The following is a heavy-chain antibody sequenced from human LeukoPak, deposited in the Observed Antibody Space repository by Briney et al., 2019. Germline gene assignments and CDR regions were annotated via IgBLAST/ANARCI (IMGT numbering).Heavy chain of an antibody. V-gene: IGHV3-30*04. Sequence: GRSLRLSCAASGFTFSSYAMHWVRQAPGKGLEWVAVISYDGSNKYYADSVKGRFTISRDNSKNTLYLQMNRLRAEDTAVYYCARDNMYGRSQWFGEFTNWFDPWGQGTLVTVSS. J-gene: IGHJ5*02. CDR3: ARDNMYGRSQWFGEFTNWFDP. CDR1: GFTFSSYA. D-gene: IGHD3-10*01. CDR2: ISYDGSNK.